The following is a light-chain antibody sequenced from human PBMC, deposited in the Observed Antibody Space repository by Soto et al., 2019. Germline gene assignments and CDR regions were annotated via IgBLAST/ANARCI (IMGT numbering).Light chain of an antibody. Sequence: EIVLTQSPGTLSLSPGERATLSCRASHSVTSDYLAWYQQKPGQAPRLLIYGASTRATGIPARFSGSWSGTEFTLTISSLEPEDFAVYYCQQRSNWPLTFGGGTK. CDR3: QQRSNWPLT. CDR1: HSVTSDY. V-gene: IGKV3-11*01. CDR2: GAS. J-gene: IGKJ4*01.